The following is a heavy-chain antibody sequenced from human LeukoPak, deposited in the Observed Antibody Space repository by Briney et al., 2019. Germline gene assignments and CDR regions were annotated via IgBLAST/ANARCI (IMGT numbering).Heavy chain of an antibody. J-gene: IGHJ5*02. CDR2: ISYDGSNK. V-gene: IGHV3-30-3*01. CDR3: ARDWRGYCSGGSCYEGDWFDP. Sequence: TGGSLRLSCAASAFTFSSYAMHWVRQAPGKGLEWVAVISYDGSNKYYADSVKGRFTISRDNSKNTLYLQMNSLRAEDTAVYYCARDWRGYCSGGSCYEGDWFDPWGQGTLVTVSS. D-gene: IGHD2-15*01. CDR1: AFTFSSYA.